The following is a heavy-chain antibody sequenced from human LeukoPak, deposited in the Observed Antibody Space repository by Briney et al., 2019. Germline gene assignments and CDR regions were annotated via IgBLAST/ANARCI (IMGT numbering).Heavy chain of an antibody. J-gene: IGHJ4*02. Sequence: PSETLSLTCTVSGGFISGHYWTWIRQPPGKGLEWIGYIYNSGSTKYSPSLKSRVTISVDTSKNQFSLKLSSVTAADTAVYYCARVHGDFTRGVFDYWGQGTLVTVSS. CDR2: IYNSGST. V-gene: IGHV4-59*11. D-gene: IGHD4-17*01. CDR3: ARVHGDFTRGVFDY. CDR1: GGFISGHY.